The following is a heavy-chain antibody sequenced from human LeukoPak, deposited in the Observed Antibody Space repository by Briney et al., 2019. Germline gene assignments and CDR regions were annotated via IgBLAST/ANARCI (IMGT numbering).Heavy chain of an antibody. CDR3: ARGVEGYYYYYHMDV. J-gene: IGHJ6*03. V-gene: IGHV3-11*04. Sequence: GESLRLSSAASGFTFSDYYMSWIRQARGKGLEWVSYISSSGSTIYYADSVKGRFTISRDNAKNSLYLQMNSLRAEDTAVYYCARGVEGYYYYYHMDVWGKGTTVTVSS. CDR1: GFTFSDYY. D-gene: IGHD2-15*01. CDR2: ISSSGSTI.